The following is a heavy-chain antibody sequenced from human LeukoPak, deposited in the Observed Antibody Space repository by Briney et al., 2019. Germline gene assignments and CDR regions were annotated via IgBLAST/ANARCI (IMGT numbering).Heavy chain of an antibody. D-gene: IGHD3-9*01. J-gene: IGHJ6*03. Sequence: GGSLRLSCAASGFTFDDYGMSWVRHAPGKGLEWVSGINWNGGSTVYADSVKGRFTISRDNAKNSLYLQMNSLRAEDTALYYCARDGLLRYFDWLPTSGGYYYYYMDVWGKGTTVTVSS. CDR2: INWNGGST. CDR1: GFTFDDYG. V-gene: IGHV3-20*04. CDR3: ARDGLLRYFDWLPTSGGYYYYYMDV.